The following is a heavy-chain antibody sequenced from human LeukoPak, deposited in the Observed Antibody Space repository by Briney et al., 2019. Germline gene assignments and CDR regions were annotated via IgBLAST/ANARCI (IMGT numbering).Heavy chain of an antibody. D-gene: IGHD5-24*01. CDR2: IYYSGST. CDR3: ARETGGYKFDY. J-gene: IGHJ4*02. CDR1: GGSISSYY. V-gene: IGHV4-59*01. Sequence: SETLSLTCTVSGGSISSYYWSWIRQPPGKGLEWIGYIYYSGSTNYNPSLKSRATISVDTSKNQFSLKLSSVTAADTAVYYCARETGGYKFDYWGQGTLVTVSS.